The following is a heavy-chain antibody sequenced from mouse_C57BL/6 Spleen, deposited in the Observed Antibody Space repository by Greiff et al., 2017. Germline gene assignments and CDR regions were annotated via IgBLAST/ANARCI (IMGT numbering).Heavy chain of an antibody. V-gene: IGHV6-6*01. J-gene: IGHJ4*01. CDR3: TRVLFTTYYAMGY. CDR2: IRNKANNHAT. CDR1: GFTFSDAW. D-gene: IGHD1-1*01. Sequence: EVQLVESGGGLVQPGGSMKLSCAASGFTFSDAWMDWVRQSPEKGLEWVAEIRNKANNHATYYAESVKGRFTISRDDSKSSVYLQMNSLRAEDTGIYSCTRVLFTTYYAMGYWGQGTSVTVSS.